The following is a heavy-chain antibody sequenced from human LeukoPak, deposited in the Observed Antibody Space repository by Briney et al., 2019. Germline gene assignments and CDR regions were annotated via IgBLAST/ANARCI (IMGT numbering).Heavy chain of an antibody. V-gene: IGHV4-34*01. CDR3: ARAGSRWLPRTPCFDY. CDR2: INHSGST. D-gene: IGHD5-24*01. J-gene: IGHJ4*02. Sequence: SETLSLTCAVYGGSFSGYYWSWIRQPPGKGLEWIGEINHSGSTNYNPSLKSRVTISVDTSKNQFPLKLSSVTAADTAVYYCARAGSRWLPRTPCFDYWGQGTLVTVSS. CDR1: GGSFSGYY.